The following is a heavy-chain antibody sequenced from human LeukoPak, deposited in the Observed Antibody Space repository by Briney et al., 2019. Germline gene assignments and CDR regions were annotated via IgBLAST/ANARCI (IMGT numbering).Heavy chain of an antibody. CDR2: IRNKADSYTT. CDR1: GFTFSDHY. D-gene: IGHD3-22*01. Sequence: GGSLRLSCAASGFTFSDHYMDWVRQAPGKGLEWVGRIRNKADSYTTEYAASVKGRFTISTDDSKNSVYLQMNSLKTEDTAVYYCARSYYYDSSGYRNGAPFDYWGQGTLVTVSS. J-gene: IGHJ4*02. V-gene: IGHV3-72*01. CDR3: ARSYYYDSSGYRNGAPFDY.